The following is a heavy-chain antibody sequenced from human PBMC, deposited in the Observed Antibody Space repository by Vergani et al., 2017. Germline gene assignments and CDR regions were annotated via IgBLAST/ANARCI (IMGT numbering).Heavy chain of an antibody. D-gene: IGHD4-11*01. J-gene: IGHJ4*02. V-gene: IGHV3-7*01. CDR1: GFTFSSYW. CDR2: IKQDGSEK. Sequence: EVQLVESGGGLVQPGGSLRLSCAASGFTFSSYWMSWVRQAPGKGLEWVANIKQDGSEKYYVDSVKGRFTISRDNAKNSLYLQMNSLRVEDTAMYFCAKDLSYSTAWPHFDSRGQGTLVTVSS. CDR3: AKDLSYSTAWPHFDS.